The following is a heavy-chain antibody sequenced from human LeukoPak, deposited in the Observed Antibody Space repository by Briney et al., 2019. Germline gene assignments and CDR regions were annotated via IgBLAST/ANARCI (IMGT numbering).Heavy chain of an antibody. V-gene: IGHV3-74*01. J-gene: IGHJ4*02. CDR1: GFTFSSYW. Sequence: GGSLRLSCAASGFTFSSYWMHWVRQAPGKGLGWVSRIYTDGSFTSYADSVRGRFTISRDNAKNTLYLQMSSLRAEDTAVYYCIRGTVGAPGNDYWGQGTLVTVSS. D-gene: IGHD1-26*01. CDR3: IRGTVGAPGNDY. CDR2: IYTDGSFT.